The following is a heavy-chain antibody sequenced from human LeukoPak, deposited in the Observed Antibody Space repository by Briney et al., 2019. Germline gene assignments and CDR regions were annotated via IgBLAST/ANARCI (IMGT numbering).Heavy chain of an antibody. CDR2: ISAYNGNT. Sequence: ASVKVSRKASGYTFTSYGISWVRQAPGQGLEWMGWISAYNGNTNYAQKLQGRVTMTTDTSTSTAYMELRSLRPDDTAVYYCARDLAAAEFDYWGQGTLVTVSS. CDR3: ARDLAAAEFDY. V-gene: IGHV1-18*01. CDR1: GYTFTSYG. D-gene: IGHD6-13*01. J-gene: IGHJ4*02.